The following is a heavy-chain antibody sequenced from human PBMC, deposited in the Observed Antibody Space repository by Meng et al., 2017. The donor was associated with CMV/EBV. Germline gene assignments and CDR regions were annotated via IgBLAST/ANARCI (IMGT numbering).Heavy chain of an antibody. CDR3: AKDQWFGELLYYYYGMDV. V-gene: IGHV3-66*03. Sequence: GESLKISCAASGFTVSSNYMSWVRQAPGKGLEWVSAISGSGTSTYYADSVKGRFTISRDNSKNTLYLQMNSLRAEDTAVYYCAKDQWFGELLYYYYGMDVWGQGTTVTVSS. CDR1: GFTVSSNY. CDR2: ISGSGTST. D-gene: IGHD3-10*01. J-gene: IGHJ6*02.